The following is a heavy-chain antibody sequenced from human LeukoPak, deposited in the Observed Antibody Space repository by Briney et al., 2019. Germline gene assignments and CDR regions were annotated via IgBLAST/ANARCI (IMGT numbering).Heavy chain of an antibody. V-gene: IGHV4-59*01. CDR3: ACGEEYIGGIFDY. D-gene: IGHD6-6*01. Sequence: SETLSLTCTVSGASISTYFWSWIRQPPVKGLEWIGYIYYSGSTNYNPSLKSRVTISVDTSKNQFSLKLTSVTAADTAMYYCACGEEYIGGIFDYWGQGTLVTVSS. J-gene: IGHJ4*02. CDR2: IYYSGST. CDR1: GASISTYF.